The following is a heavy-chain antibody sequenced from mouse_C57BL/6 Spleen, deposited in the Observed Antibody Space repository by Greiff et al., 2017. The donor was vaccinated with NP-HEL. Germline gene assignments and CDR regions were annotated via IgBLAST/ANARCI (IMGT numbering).Heavy chain of an antibody. Sequence: EVKLMESGPVLVKPGASVKMSCKASGYTFTDYYMNWVKQSHGKSLEWIGVINPYNGGTSYNQKFKGKATLTVDKSSSTAYMELNSLTSEDSAVYYCARRESDWYFDVWGTGTTVTVSS. CDR3: ARRESDWYFDV. J-gene: IGHJ1*03. CDR1: GYTFTDYY. CDR2: INPYNGGT. V-gene: IGHV1-19*01.